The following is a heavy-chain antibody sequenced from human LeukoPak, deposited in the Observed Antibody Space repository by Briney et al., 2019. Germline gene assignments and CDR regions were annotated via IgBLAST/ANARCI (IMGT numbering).Heavy chain of an antibody. CDR1: GFTFSSYG. V-gene: IGHV3-30*04. CDR2: ISHDGSNK. J-gene: IGHJ4*02. D-gene: IGHD1-7*01. Sequence: GRSLRLSCAASGFTFSSYGMQWVRQAPGKGLDWVASISHDGSNKYYADSVRGRFTISRYNSKNTLYLQMNSLRTDDTAIYYCARSIWVTGTTGGFDSWGQGTLLTVSS. CDR3: ARSIWVTGTTGGFDS.